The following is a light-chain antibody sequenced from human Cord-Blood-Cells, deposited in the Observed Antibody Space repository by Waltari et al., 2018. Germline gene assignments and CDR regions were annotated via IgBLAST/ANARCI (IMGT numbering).Light chain of an antibody. CDR3: AAWDDSLRV. J-gene: IGLJ3*02. CDR1: SSTPGINY. Sequence: SVLTPPPSASGTPRQWPAIPSSGCSSTPGINYTYWYQQLPGTAPKLLIYRNNQRPSGVPDRFSGSKSGTSASLAISGLRSEDEADYYCAAWDDSLRVFGGGTKLTVL. CDR2: RNN. V-gene: IGLV1-47*01.